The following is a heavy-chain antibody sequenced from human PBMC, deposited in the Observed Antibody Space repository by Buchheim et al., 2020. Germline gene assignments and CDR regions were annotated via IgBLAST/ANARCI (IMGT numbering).Heavy chain of an antibody. CDR3: AKVGEAVAGDYYYYGMDV. D-gene: IGHD6-19*01. V-gene: IGHV3-30*18. CDR2: ISYDGSNK. CDR1: EFTFSSYG. Sequence: QVQLVESGGGVVQPGGSLRLSCAASEFTFSSYGMHWVRQAPGKGLEWVAVISYDGSNKYYADSVKGRFTISRDNSKNTLYLQMNSLRAEDTAVYYCAKVGEAVAGDYYYYGMDVWGQGTT. J-gene: IGHJ6*02.